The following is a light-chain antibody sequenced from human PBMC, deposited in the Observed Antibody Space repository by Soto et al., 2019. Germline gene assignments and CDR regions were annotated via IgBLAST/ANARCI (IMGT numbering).Light chain of an antibody. V-gene: IGLV2-14*01. CDR2: DVS. CDR3: SSYTSSSTLGV. Sequence: QSALTQPASVSXSPGQSITISCTGTSSDVGGYNYVSWYQQHPGKAPKLMIYDVSNRPSGVSNRFSGSKSGNTASLTISGLQAEDEADYYCSSYTSSSTLGVFGGGTKLTVL. J-gene: IGLJ2*01. CDR1: SSDVGGYNY.